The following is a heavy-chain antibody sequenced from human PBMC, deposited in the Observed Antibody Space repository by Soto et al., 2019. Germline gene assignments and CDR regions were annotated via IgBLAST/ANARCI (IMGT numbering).Heavy chain of an antibody. J-gene: IGHJ6*03. CDR1: CGSISSGGYY. CDR2: IYYSGST. D-gene: IGHD6-13*01. V-gene: IGHV4-39*01. CDR3: ARRVSSSWYNYYYYYYMDV. Sequence: SGTLSLTCTVSCGSISSGGYYWRWIRQHPGEGLEWIGCIYYSGSTYYNPSLKSRVTISVDASKNQFSLKLSSVTAADTAVYYCARRVSSSWYNYYYYYYMDVWGKGTTVTVSS.